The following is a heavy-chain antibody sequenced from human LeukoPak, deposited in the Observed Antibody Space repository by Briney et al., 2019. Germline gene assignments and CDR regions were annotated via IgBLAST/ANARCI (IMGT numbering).Heavy chain of an antibody. CDR1: GFTFSSYW. Sequence: PGGSLRLSCAASGFTFSSYWMSWVRQAPGKGLEWVANIKQDGSEKYYVDSVKGRFTISRDNAKNSLYLQMNSLRAEDTAVYYCARVIRISFADYFDYWGQGTLVTVSS. CDR2: IKQDGSEK. D-gene: IGHD3-3*02. J-gene: IGHJ4*02. CDR3: ARVIRISFADYFDY. V-gene: IGHV3-7*04.